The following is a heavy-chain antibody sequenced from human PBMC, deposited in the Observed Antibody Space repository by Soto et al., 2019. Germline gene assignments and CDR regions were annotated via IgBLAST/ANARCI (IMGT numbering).Heavy chain of an antibody. D-gene: IGHD2-21*01. CDR1: GYRFTSYW. CDR2: IFPSDSDT. V-gene: IGHV5-51*01. CDR3: ATEAKSACFNSLDP. J-gene: IGHJ5*02. Sequence: PGESLKISCRTSGYRFTSYWIAWVRQIPGKGLEWMGIIFPSDSDTRYSPSFQGQVTISADRSTSTVFLQWASLKASDTAVYFCATEAKSACFNSLDPLAQDTLVTFSS.